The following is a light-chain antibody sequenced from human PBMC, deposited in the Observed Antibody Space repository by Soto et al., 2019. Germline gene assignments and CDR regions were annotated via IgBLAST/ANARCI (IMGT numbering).Light chain of an antibody. CDR3: QQYYTTPLT. J-gene: IGKJ2*01. Sequence: DIVMTQSPDSLAVSLGERATFNCKSSQSVLNSSNNKNFLAWYQQKPGQPPKLLIYWASTRESGVPDRFSGGGSGTDFTLTISSLQAEDVAVYFCQQYYTTPLTFGQGTKVEI. CDR2: WAS. V-gene: IGKV4-1*01. CDR1: QSVLNSSNNKNF.